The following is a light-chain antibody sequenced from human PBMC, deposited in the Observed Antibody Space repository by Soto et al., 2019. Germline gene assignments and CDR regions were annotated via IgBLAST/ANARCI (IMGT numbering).Light chain of an antibody. V-gene: IGLV1-40*01. CDR3: QTYDSSMSGYV. CDR2: GNS. J-gene: IGLJ1*01. CDR1: SSNIGAGYD. Sequence: QAALTQPPSMSVPPGQRVTVSCGWSSSNIGAGYDVHWYQQLPATAPKLLIYGNSNRPSGVPARFSGSKSGTSASLAITGLQAEDEADYYCQTYDSSMSGYVFGTGTKATVL.